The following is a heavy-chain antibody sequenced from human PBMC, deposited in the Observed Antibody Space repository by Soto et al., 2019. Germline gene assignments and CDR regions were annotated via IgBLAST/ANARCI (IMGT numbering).Heavy chain of an antibody. Sequence: QVQLVQSGAEVKKPGSSVKVSCKASGGTFSSYAISWVRQAPGQGLEWMGGIIPIFGTANYAQKSQGRVTITADESTSTAYMELSSLRSEDTAVYYCARDVAGIVATISVGNWFDPWGQGTLVTVSS. D-gene: IGHD5-12*01. CDR2: IIPIFGTA. J-gene: IGHJ5*02. CDR1: GGTFSSYA. CDR3: ARDVAGIVATISVGNWFDP. V-gene: IGHV1-69*01.